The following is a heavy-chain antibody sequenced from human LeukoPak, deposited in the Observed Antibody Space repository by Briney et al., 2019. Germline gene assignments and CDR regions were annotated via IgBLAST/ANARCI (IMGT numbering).Heavy chain of an antibody. Sequence: PSQTLSLTCTVSGGSISSGGYYWSWIRQHPGKGLEWIGYINYSGSTYYNPSLKSRVTISVDTSKNQFSLKLSSVTAADTAVYYCAREALVWGYYYYGMDVWGKGTTVTVSS. J-gene: IGHJ6*04. V-gene: IGHV4-31*03. CDR3: AREALVWGYYYYGMDV. CDR1: GGSISSGGYY. D-gene: IGHD6-13*01. CDR2: INYSGST.